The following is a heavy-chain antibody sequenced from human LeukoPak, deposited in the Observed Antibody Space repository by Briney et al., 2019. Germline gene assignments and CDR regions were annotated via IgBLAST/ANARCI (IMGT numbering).Heavy chain of an antibody. CDR1: GYSFTNYW. CDR2: IYPGDSDT. D-gene: IGHD3-16*01. V-gene: IGHV5-51*01. J-gene: IGHJ5*02. CDR3: ARQRFTTRAYAGNWFDP. Sequence: GESLKISCKTSGYSFTNYWIGWVRQMPGKGLECMGIIYPGDSDTRYSPSFQGQVTISADKSISTAYLQWSSLKASDTAMYYCARQRFTTRAYAGNWFDPWGQGTLVTVSS.